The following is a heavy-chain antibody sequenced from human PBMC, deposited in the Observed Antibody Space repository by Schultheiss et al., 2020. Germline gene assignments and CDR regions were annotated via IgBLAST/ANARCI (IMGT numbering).Heavy chain of an antibody. V-gene: IGHV1-8*01. CDR3: AMVQGVTRGPMDV. D-gene: IGHD3-10*01. Sequence: ASVKVSCKASGYTFTSYDINWVRQATGQGLEWMGWMNPNSGNTGYAQKFQGRVTITADKSTSTAYMELSSLRSEDTAVYYCAMVQGVTRGPMDVWGKGTTVTVSS. J-gene: IGHJ6*04. CDR1: GYTFTSYD. CDR2: MNPNSGNT.